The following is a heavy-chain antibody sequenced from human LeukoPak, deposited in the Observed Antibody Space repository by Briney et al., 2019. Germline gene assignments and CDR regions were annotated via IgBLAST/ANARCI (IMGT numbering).Heavy chain of an antibody. V-gene: IGHV3-30*18. Sequence: PGGSLRLSCAASGFTFSSCGMHWVRQAPGKGLEWVAVVSYDGSNKYYADSVKGRFTISRDNSKNTPYLQMNSLRAEDTAVYYCAKDRGYDLGPDYWGQGTLVTVSS. CDR1: GFTFSSCG. J-gene: IGHJ4*02. D-gene: IGHD5-12*01. CDR2: VSYDGSNK. CDR3: AKDRGYDLGPDY.